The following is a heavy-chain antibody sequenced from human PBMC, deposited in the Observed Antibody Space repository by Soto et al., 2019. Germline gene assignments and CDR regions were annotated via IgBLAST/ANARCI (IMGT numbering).Heavy chain of an antibody. V-gene: IGHV2-5*02. Sequence: QITLKESGPTLVKPTQTLTLTCTFSGFSLTTSGVGVGWIRQPPGKALEWLALLYWDDDKRYSPSLKSRLTSTMDTPNNQVVLTMTHMGPVDTGTYFRAPSLGRGGDYWGQGTLVTVSS. J-gene: IGHJ4*02. D-gene: IGHD3-16*01. CDR3: APSLGRGGDY. CDR1: GFSLTTSGVG. CDR2: LYWDDDK.